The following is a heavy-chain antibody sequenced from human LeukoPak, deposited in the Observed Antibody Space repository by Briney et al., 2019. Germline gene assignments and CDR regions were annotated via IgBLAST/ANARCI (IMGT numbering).Heavy chain of an antibody. CDR1: GYTFTSSG. Sequence: ASLKVSCEASGYTFTSSGISWGRHAPGQGLVWMGWISAYNGDPNYAQKLQGRVTMTTDTSTSTAYMELRSLRSDDTAVYYCARDSSNSGSWVFDYWGQGTLVTVSS. D-gene: IGHD1-26*01. CDR3: ARDSSNSGSWVFDY. CDR2: ISAYNGDP. J-gene: IGHJ4*02. V-gene: IGHV1-18*01.